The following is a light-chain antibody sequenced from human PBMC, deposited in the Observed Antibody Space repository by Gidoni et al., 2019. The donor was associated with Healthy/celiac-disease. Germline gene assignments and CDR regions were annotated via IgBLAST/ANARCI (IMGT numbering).Light chain of an antibody. CDR2: GAS. Sequence: VLTQSPGTLSLSPGERATLSCRASQSVSSSYLAWYQQKPGQAPRLLIYGASSRATGIPDSFSGSGSGTDFTLTISRLEPEDFAVYYCQQYGSSPWTFGQGTKVEIK. V-gene: IGKV3-20*01. CDR3: QQYGSSPWT. CDR1: QSVSSSY. J-gene: IGKJ1*01.